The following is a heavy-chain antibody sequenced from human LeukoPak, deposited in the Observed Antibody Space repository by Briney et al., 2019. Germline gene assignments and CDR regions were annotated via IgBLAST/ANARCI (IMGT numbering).Heavy chain of an antibody. CDR2: ISSSGSTI. D-gene: IGHD3-10*01. Sequence: GGSLRLSCAASGFTFSSYEMNWVRQAPGKGLEWVSYISSSGSTIYYADSVKGRFTISRDNAKNSQYLQMNSLRAEDTAVYYCARDSGSGSSNDAFDIWGQGTMVTVSS. CDR1: GFTFSSYE. CDR3: ARDSGSGSSNDAFDI. V-gene: IGHV3-48*03. J-gene: IGHJ3*02.